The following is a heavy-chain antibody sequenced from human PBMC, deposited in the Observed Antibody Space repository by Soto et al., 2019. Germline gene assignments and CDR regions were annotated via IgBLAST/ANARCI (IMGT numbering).Heavy chain of an antibody. CDR2: MNPNSGNT. V-gene: IGHV1-8*01. CDR1: GYTFTSYD. D-gene: IGHD3-3*01. CDR3: ARGTVRSLEWLSDYGMDV. J-gene: IGHJ6*02. Sequence: QVQLVQSGAEVKKPGASVKVSCKASGYTFTSYDINWVRQATGQGLEWMGWMNPNSGNTGYAQKFQGRVTMTRNTSISTAYMELSSLRSEDTAVYYCARGTVRSLEWLSDYGMDVWGQGTTVTVSS.